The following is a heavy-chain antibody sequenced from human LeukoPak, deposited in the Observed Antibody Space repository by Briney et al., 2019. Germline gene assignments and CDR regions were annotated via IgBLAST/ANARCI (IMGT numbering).Heavy chain of an antibody. V-gene: IGHV4-38-2*02. CDR3: ARLYLPATRLDY. CDR2: IYHSGRA. CDR1: GYSISSGYY. Sequence: SETLSLTCTVSGYSISSGYYWGWIRQPPGKGLEWIGSIYHSGRAFYNPSLKSRVTISVDTSKNQFSLKLTSVTAADTAVYYCARLYLPATRLDYWGQGTLVTVSS. J-gene: IGHJ4*02. D-gene: IGHD5-24*01.